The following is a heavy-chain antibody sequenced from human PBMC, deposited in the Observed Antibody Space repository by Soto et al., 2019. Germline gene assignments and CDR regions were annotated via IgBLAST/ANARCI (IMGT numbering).Heavy chain of an antibody. CDR2: INHSGST. CDR3: ARGDIVVVPAAIPWFDP. Sequence: QVQLQQWGAGLLKPSETLSLTCAVYGGSFSGYYWSWIRQPPGKGLEWIGEINHSGSTNYNPSLKSRVTISVDTSKNQFSLKLSSVTAADTAVYYCARGDIVVVPAAIPWFDPWGQGTLVTVSS. D-gene: IGHD2-2*01. J-gene: IGHJ5*02. V-gene: IGHV4-34*01. CDR1: GGSFSGYY.